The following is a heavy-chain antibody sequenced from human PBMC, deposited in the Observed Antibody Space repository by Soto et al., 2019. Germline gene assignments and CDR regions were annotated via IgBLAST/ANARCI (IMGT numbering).Heavy chain of an antibody. CDR2: IIANSGDT. J-gene: IGHJ6*02. D-gene: IGHD3-16*01. CDR3: ARTKGAYYYYGMDV. Sequence: ASVKVSCKTSEYRFSSYTIHWVRQAPGQRLEWMGWIIANSGDTNYAQKFQDRVTMTRDTSISTAYMELSRLRSDDTAVYYCARTKGAYYYYGMDVWGQGTTVTVSS. CDR1: EYRFSSYT. V-gene: IGHV1-2*02.